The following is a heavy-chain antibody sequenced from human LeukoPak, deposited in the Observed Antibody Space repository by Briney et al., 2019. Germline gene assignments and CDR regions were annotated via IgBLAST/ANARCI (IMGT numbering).Heavy chain of an antibody. CDR1: GFTFSSYA. CDR2: ISGSGGST. J-gene: IGHJ4*02. D-gene: IGHD5-24*01. CDR3: ARGDGYNFRFDY. V-gene: IGHV3-23*01. Sequence: GGSLRLSCVASGFTFSSYAMSWVRQAPGKGLEWVSAISGSGGSTYYADSVKGRFTISRDNSKNTLYLQMNSLRAEDTAVYYCARGDGYNFRFDYWGQGTRVTVSS.